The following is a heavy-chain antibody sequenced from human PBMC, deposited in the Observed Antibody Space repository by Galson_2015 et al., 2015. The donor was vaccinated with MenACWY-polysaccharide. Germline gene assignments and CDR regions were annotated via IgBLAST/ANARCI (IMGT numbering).Heavy chain of an antibody. CDR2: IKQDGSEK. CDR1: GFTFSSYW. J-gene: IGHJ2*01. Sequence: SLRLSCAASGFTFSSYWLSWVRQAPGKGLEWVANIKQDGSEKYYVDSVKGRFTIPRDNTQNSLYLQMNSLRAEDTAVYYCARDGSHWYLDLWGRGTPVTVSS. D-gene: IGHD1-26*01. V-gene: IGHV3-7*01. CDR3: ARDGSHWYLDL.